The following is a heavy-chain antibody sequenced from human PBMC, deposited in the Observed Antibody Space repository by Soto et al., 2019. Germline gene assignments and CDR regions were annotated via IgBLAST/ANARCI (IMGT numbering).Heavy chain of an antibody. V-gene: IGHV3-9*01. D-gene: IGHD3-22*01. CDR1: GFTFDDYA. CDR3: ATSHYYSTGTFDAFEI. J-gene: IGHJ3*02. Sequence: EVQLVESGGGLVQPGRSLRLSCAASGFTFDDYAMHWVRQAPGKGLEWVSGISWITGTIDYTDSVQGRFTISRDSANNCLYLQIHSLRPEDTALYYCATSHYYSTGTFDAFEIWGQGTMVIVSS. CDR2: ISWITGTI.